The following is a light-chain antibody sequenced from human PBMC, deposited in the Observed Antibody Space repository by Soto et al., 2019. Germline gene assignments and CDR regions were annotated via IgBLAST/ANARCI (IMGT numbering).Light chain of an antibody. Sequence: EIVLTQSPGTLSLSPGERATLCCRASQSVSSSYLAWYQQKPGQAPRLLIYGASSRATGIPDRFSGSGSGTDFTLTISRLEPEDFAVYYCQQYGSSPLTFGQGTRLEIK. CDR1: QSVSSSY. CDR3: QQYGSSPLT. CDR2: GAS. J-gene: IGKJ5*01. V-gene: IGKV3-20*01.